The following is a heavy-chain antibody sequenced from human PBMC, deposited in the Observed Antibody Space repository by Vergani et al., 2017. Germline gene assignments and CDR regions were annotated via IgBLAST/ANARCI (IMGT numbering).Heavy chain of an antibody. D-gene: IGHD6-6*01. J-gene: IGHJ3*02. Sequence: EVQLVESGGGLVKPGGSLRLSCAASGFTFSSYSMNWVRQAPGKGLEWVSSISSSSSYIYYADSVKGRFTISRDNSKNTLYLQMNSLRAEDTAVYYCAKVPYISSSAFDIWGQGTMVTVSS. CDR2: ISSSSSYI. CDR1: GFTFSSYS. V-gene: IGHV3-21*01. CDR3: AKVPYISSSAFDI.